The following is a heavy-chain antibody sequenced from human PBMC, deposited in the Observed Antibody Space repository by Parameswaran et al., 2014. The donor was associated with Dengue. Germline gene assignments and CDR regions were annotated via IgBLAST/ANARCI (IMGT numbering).Heavy chain of an antibody. CDR3: ATDLPLFRSPHEKDSSGHYAPE. D-gene: IGHD3-22*01. CDR2: INPNSGGT. Sequence: WVRQAPGQGLEWMGWINPNSGGTNYAQKFQGRVTMTRDTSISTAYMELSRLRSDDTAVYYCATDLPLFRSPHEKDSSGHYAPEWGQGTLVTVSS. V-gene: IGHV1-2*02. J-gene: IGHJ4*02.